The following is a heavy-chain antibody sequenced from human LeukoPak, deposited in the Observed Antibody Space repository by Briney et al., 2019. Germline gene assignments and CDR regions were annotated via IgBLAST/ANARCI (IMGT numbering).Heavy chain of an antibody. CDR2: IYTSGST. CDR1: GGSISSYY. D-gene: IGHD5-12*01. Sequence: SETLSLTCTVSGGSISSYYWSWIRQPAGKGLEWIGRIYTSGSTNYNPSLKSRVTMSVDTSKNQFSLKLSSVTAADTAVYYCARLYVDIVATFQYDWFDPWGQGTLVTVSS. V-gene: IGHV4-4*07. CDR3: ARLYVDIVATFQYDWFDP. J-gene: IGHJ5*02.